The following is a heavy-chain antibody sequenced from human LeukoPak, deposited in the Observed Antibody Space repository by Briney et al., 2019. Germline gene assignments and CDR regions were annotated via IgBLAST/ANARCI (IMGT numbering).Heavy chain of an antibody. J-gene: IGHJ4*02. CDR2: IIPIFGTA. D-gene: IGHD6-13*01. Sequence: SVKVSCKASGGTFSSYAISWVRQAPGQGLEWMGGIIPIFGTANYAQKFQGRGTITTDGSTSTAYMGLSSLRSEDTAVYYCASGIAAAGTICDYWGQGTLVTVSS. CDR1: GGTFSSYA. V-gene: IGHV1-69*05. CDR3: ASGIAAAGTICDY.